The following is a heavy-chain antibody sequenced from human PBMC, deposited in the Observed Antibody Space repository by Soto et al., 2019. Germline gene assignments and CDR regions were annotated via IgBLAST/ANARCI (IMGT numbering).Heavy chain of an antibody. CDR2: ISGSGGST. V-gene: IGHV3-23*01. CDR1: GFTFSSYV. J-gene: IGHJ2*01. CDR3: AKGDWYFDL. Sequence: EVQLLESGGGLVQPGGSLRLSCAASGFTFSSYVMSWVRQAPGKGLEWVSAISGSGGSTYYAASVKGRFTISRDSSKNTLFLQMNSLRAGDTAVYYCAKGDWYFDLWGRGTLVTVSS.